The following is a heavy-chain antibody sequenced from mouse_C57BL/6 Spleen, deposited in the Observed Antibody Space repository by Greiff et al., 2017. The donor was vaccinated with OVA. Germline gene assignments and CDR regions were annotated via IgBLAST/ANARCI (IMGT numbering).Heavy chain of an antibody. CDR3: ARSRQLRSLDY. V-gene: IGHV1-76*01. J-gene: IGHJ2*01. CDR2: IYPGSGNT. D-gene: IGHD3-2*02. CDR1: GYTFTDYY. Sequence: VQLQQSGAELVRPGASVKLSCKASGYTFTDYYINWVKQRPGQGLEWIARIYPGSGNTYYNEKFKGKATLTAEKSSSTAYMQLSSLTSEDSAVYFCARSRQLRSLDYWGQGTTLTVSS.